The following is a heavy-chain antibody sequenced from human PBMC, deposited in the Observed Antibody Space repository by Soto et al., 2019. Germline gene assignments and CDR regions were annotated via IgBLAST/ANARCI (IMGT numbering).Heavy chain of an antibody. CDR1: GGSISSGGYY. CDR3: ARVFHGNENYYYYGMDV. V-gene: IGHV4-31*03. D-gene: IGHD3-3*01. CDR2: IYYSGST. Sequence: SETLSLTCTVSGGSISSGGYYWSWIRQEPGKGLEWIGYIYYSGSTYYNPSLKSRVTISVDTSKNQFSLKLSSVTAADTAVYSCARVFHGNENYYYYGMDVWGQGTTVTVSS. J-gene: IGHJ6*02.